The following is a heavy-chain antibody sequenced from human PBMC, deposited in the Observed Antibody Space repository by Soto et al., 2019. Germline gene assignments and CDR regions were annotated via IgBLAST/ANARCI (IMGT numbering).Heavy chain of an antibody. V-gene: IGHV3-30*18. D-gene: IGHD2-15*01. CDR1: GFTFSSFG. CDR3: AKGQYCSGGSCYFNPSDY. Sequence: QVQLVESGGGVVQPGRSLRLSCAASGFTFSSFGMHWVRQAPCKGLEWVAVISYDGSNKKYADSVKGRFTISRDNSKNTLYLQMNSLRVEDTAVYYCAKGQYCSGGSCYFNPSDYWGQGSLVTVSS. J-gene: IGHJ4*02. CDR2: ISYDGSNK.